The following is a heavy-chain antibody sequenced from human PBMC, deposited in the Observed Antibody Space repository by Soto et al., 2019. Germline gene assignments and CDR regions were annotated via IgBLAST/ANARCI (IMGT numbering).Heavy chain of an antibody. CDR2: VYVTGTT. D-gene: IGHD6-19*01. Sequence: SETLSLTCTVSGASISDYYWSWIRQPAGQALECIGRVYVTGTTYFNPSLKSRVTISVDTSNNQVSLKLSSVTAADSAIYYCARDGEYTSGWYSFDSWGPGTLVTVSS. V-gene: IGHV4-4*07. CDR1: GASISDYY. J-gene: IGHJ5*01. CDR3: ARDGEYTSGWYSFDS.